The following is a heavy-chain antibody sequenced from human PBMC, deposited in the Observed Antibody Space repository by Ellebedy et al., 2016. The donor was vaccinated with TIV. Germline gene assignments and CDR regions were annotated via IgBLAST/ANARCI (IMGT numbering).Heavy chain of an antibody. CDR2: GYT. CDR3: AKGSFPFGDKSERIYSFQY. CDR1: GFIVSTNH. D-gene: IGHD3-10*01. J-gene: IGHJ4*02. V-gene: IGHV3-53*04. Sequence: GESLKISRTASGFIVSTNHMSWVRQAPGKGLEWVGGYTNYADSVKGRFTISTHNSRNTLYLQMTNLRTADTAVYYRAKGSFPFGDKSERIYSFQYWGQGTLVTVSS.